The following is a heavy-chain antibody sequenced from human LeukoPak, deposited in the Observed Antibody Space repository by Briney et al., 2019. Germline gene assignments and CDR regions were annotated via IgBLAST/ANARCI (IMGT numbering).Heavy chain of an antibody. J-gene: IGHJ4*02. CDR3: ARECSGGSCYSAFDY. CDR1: GFTFSSYG. Sequence: PGGSLRLSCAASGFTFSSYGMHWVRQAPGKGLEWVAVIWYDGSNKYYADSVKGRFTISRGNSKNTLYLQMNSLRAEDTAVYYCARECSGGSCYSAFDYWGQGTLVTVSS. CDR2: IWYDGSNK. V-gene: IGHV3-33*01. D-gene: IGHD2-15*01.